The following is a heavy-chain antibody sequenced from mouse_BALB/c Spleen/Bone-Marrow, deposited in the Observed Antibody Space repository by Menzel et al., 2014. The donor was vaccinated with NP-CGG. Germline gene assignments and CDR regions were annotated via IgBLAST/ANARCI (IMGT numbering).Heavy chain of an antibody. CDR1: GYAFSSYW. CDR3: ARRSFSGRSYYFDY. V-gene: IGHV1-80*01. J-gene: IGHJ2*01. D-gene: IGHD1-1*01. Sequence: VQLQQSGAELVRPGSSVKISCKASGYAFSSYWMNWVKQRPGQGLEWIGQIYPGDGDTNYNGKFKGKTTLTADKSSSTAYMQLSRPTSDDSAVYFCARRSFSGRSYYFDYWGKGTTLTVSS. CDR2: IYPGDGDT.